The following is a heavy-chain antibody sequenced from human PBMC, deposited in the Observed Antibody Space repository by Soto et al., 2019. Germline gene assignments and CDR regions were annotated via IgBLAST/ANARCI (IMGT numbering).Heavy chain of an antibody. CDR2: IYYSGST. CDR3: ARDSRFNDFWSGYRGYSWFDP. J-gene: IGHJ5*02. CDR1: GGSISRYF. D-gene: IGHD3-3*01. Sequence: PSETLSLTCTVSGGSISRYFWSWIRQPTGKGLEWIGYIYYSGSTNYNPSLKSRVTISVDTSKNQFSLKLSSVTAADTAVYYCARDSRFNDFWSGYRGYSWFDPWGQGTLVTVSS. V-gene: IGHV4-59*01.